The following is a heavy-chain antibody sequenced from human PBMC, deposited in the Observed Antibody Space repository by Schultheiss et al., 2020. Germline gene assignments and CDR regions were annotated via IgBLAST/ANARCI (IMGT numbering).Heavy chain of an antibody. J-gene: IGHJ4*02. V-gene: IGHV1-69*13. CDR3: AARYSGSYWVKGFDY. Sequence: SVKVSCKASGGTFSSYAISWVRQAPGQGLEWMGGIIPIFGTANYAQKFQGRVTITADESTSTAYMELSSLRSEDTAVYYCAARYSGSYWVKGFDYWGQGTLVT. D-gene: IGHD1-26*01. CDR1: GGTFSSYA. CDR2: IIPIFGTA.